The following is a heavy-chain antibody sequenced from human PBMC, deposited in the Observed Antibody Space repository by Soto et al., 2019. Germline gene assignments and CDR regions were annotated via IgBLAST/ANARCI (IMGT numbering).Heavy chain of an antibody. Sequence: ASVKVSCKASGYTFTSYAMHWVRQAPGQRLEWMGWINAGNGSTKYSQKFQGRVTITRDTSASTAYMELSSLRSEDTAVYYCASVGGDCSGGSCYGPEYFQHWGQGTLVTVSS. V-gene: IGHV1-3*01. D-gene: IGHD2-15*01. CDR2: INAGNGST. CDR3: ASVGGDCSGGSCYGPEYFQH. CDR1: GYTFTSYA. J-gene: IGHJ1*01.